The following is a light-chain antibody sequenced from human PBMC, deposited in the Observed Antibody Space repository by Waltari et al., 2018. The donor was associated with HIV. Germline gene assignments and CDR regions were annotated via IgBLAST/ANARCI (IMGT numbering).Light chain of an antibody. Sequence: SFVVTQPPSVSVAPGETARITCEGNNIGDKTVHWYQQKPGQAPLMVRYCCGERPSGIPERVSASKSGNTATLTLTRVEVGDEADYYCQVSDSRGDRRVFGGGTELTVL. CDR2: CCG. J-gene: IGLJ3*02. CDR1: NIGDKT. CDR3: QVSDSRGDRRV. V-gene: IGLV3-21*04.